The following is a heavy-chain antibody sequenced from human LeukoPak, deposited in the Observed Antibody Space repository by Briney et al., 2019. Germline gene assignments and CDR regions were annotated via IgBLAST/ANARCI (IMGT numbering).Heavy chain of an antibody. V-gene: IGHV3-23*01. CDR3: AKVAYCSSTSCYYFDY. D-gene: IGHD2-2*01. J-gene: IGHJ4*02. CDR1: GFTVSSNY. CDR2: ISGSGGST. Sequence: GGSLRLSCAASGFTVSSNYMSWVRQAPGKGLEWVSAISGSGGSTYYADSVKGRFTISRDNSKNTPCLQMNSLRAEDTAVYYCAKVAYCSSTSCYYFDYWGQGTLVTVSS.